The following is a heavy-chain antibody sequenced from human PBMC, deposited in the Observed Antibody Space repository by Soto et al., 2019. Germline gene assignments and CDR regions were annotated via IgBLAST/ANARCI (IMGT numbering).Heavy chain of an antibody. CDR3: ARDQINGLFDY. D-gene: IGHD2-8*01. V-gene: IGHV4-34*01. Sequence: QVQLQQWGAGLLKPSETLSLTCAVYGGSFSGYYWTWIRQPPGTGLEWIGEVNHSGSTNYNPSLKSRVTISVDTSKNQFSLKLTSVTAADTAVYYCARDQINGLFDYWGQGTLVTVSS. J-gene: IGHJ4*02. CDR2: VNHSGST. CDR1: GGSFSGYY.